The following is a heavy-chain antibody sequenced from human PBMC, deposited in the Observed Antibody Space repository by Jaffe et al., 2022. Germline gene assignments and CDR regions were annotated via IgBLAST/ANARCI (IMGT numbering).Heavy chain of an antibody. D-gene: IGHD6-13*01. CDR2: IYHSGST. Sequence: QVQLQESGPGLVKPSGTLSLTCAVSGGSISSSNWWSWIRQPPGKGLEWIGEIYHSGSTNYNPSLKSRVTISVDKSKNQFSLKLSSVTAADTAVYYCAFQHAAGSSWYDGWFDPWGQGTLVTVSS. CDR1: GGSISSSNW. V-gene: IGHV4-4*02. CDR3: AFQHAAGSSWYDGWFDP. J-gene: IGHJ5*02.